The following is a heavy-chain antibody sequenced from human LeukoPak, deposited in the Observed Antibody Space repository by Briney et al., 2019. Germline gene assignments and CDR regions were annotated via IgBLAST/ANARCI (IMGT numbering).Heavy chain of an antibody. CDR1: GFTFSSYG. V-gene: IGHV3-30*02. CDR3: AKGLSGSYLQYFQH. J-gene: IGHJ1*01. CDR2: IRYDGSNK. D-gene: IGHD1-26*01. Sequence: GXXLRLSCAASGFTFSSYGMHWVRQAPGKGLEWVAFIRYDGSNKYYADSVKGRFTISRDNSKNTLYLQMNGLRAEDTAVYYCAKGLSGSYLQYFQHWGQGTLVTVSS.